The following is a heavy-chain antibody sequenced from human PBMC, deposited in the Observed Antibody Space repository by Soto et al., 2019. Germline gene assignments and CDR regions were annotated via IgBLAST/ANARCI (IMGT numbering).Heavy chain of an antibody. D-gene: IGHD6-19*01. J-gene: IGHJ4*02. CDR1: GFTFSSYG. V-gene: IGHV3-33*01. Sequence: QVQLVESGGGVVQPGRSLRLSCAASGFTFSSYGMHWVRQAPGKGLEWVAVIWYDGSNKYYAESVKGRFTISRDNSKXTLYLQMNSLRAEDTAVYYCARDSHVGSGWQLTADYWGQGTLVTVSS. CDR2: IWYDGSNK. CDR3: ARDSHVGSGWQLTADY.